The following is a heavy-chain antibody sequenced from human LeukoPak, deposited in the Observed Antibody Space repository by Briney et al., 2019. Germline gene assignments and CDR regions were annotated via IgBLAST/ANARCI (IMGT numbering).Heavy chain of an antibody. V-gene: IGHV4-30-2*01. CDR1: GGSISSGGYS. J-gene: IGHJ4*02. CDR2: IYHSGST. CDR3: ASGGSGSYYPIDY. Sequence: SETLSLTCAVSGGSISSGGYSWSWIRQPPGKGLEWNGYIYHSGSTYYNPSLKSRVTISVDRSKNQFSLKLSSVTAADTAVYYCASGGSGSYYPIDYWGQGTLVTVSS. D-gene: IGHD3-10*01.